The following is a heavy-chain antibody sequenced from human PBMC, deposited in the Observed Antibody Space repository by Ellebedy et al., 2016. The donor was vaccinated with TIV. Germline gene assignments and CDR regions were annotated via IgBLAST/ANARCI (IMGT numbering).Heavy chain of an antibody. CDR3: ARNYGDYVDRLFDY. Sequence: ASVKVSCKASGYTFTSYYMHWVRQAPGQGLEWMGIINPSGGSTSYAQKLQGRVTMTTDTSTSTAYMELSSLRSEDTAVYYCARNYGDYVDRLFDYWGQGTLVTVSS. CDR1: GYTFTSYY. J-gene: IGHJ4*02. D-gene: IGHD4-17*01. V-gene: IGHV1-46*01. CDR2: INPSGGST.